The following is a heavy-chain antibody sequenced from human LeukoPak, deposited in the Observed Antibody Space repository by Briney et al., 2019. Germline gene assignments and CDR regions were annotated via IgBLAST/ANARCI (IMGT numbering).Heavy chain of an antibody. CDR3: ARDRPTMTRAFDI. D-gene: IGHD3-22*01. J-gene: IGHJ3*02. V-gene: IGHV4-59*12. Sequence: SETLSLTCTVSGGSISSYYWSWIRQPPGKGLEWIGYIYYSGSTNYNPSLKSRVTISVDTSKNQFSLKLSSVTAADTAVYYCARDRPTMTRAFDIWGQGTMVTVSS. CDR2: IYYSGST. CDR1: GGSISSYY.